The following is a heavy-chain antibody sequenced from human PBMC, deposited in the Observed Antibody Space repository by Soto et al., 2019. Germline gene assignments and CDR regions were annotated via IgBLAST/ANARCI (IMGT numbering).Heavy chain of an antibody. CDR3: AKNPGYYYDSTGYHFDY. CDR1: GFTFSSYS. Sequence: GGSLRLSCAASGFTFSSYSMNWVRQAPGKGLEWVSYISSSSSTIYYADSVKGRFTISRDNAKNSLYLQMNSLRAEDTAVYYCAKNPGYYYDSTGYHFDYWGQGTLVTVSS. V-gene: IGHV3-48*01. D-gene: IGHD3-22*01. J-gene: IGHJ4*02. CDR2: ISSSSSTI.